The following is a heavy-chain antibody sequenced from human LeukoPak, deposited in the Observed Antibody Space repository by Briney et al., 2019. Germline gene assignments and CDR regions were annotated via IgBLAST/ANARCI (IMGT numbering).Heavy chain of an antibody. V-gene: IGHV4-59*01. CDR3: ARLGGYSYYYDSSGYRLGELDY. J-gene: IGHJ4*02. CDR2: IYYIGST. Sequence: SETLSLTCTVSGGSITSYYWSWIRQPPGKGLEWVGYIYYIGSTNYNPSLKSRATISVDTSKNQFSLKLSSVTAADTAVYYCARLGGYSYYYDSSGYRLGELDYWGQGTLVTVSS. CDR1: GGSITSYY. D-gene: IGHD3-22*01.